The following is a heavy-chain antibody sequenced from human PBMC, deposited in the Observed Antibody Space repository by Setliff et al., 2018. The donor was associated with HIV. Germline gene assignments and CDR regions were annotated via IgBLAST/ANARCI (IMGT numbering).Heavy chain of an antibody. CDR3: ARSPGMFDY. V-gene: IGHV3-53*01. CDR2: IYGGGST. CDR1: EVIVSNNY. D-gene: IGHD1-1*01. J-gene: IGHJ4*02. Sequence: GGSLRLSCAVSEVIVSNNYMSWVRQAPGKGLEWVSVIYGGGSTDHADSVKGRFTISRDNSKNTVYLQMTSLRAEDTAVYYCARSPGMFDYWGQGTPVTVSS.